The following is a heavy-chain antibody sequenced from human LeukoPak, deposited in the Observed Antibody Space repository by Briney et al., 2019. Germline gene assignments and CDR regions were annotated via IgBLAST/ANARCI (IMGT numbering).Heavy chain of an antibody. CDR1: GFTFSGYW. CDR3: ARGFCSGGTCFDY. D-gene: IGHD2-15*01. Sequence: PGGSLRLSCAASGFTFSGYWMHWVRQAPGKGLVWVSFIYSGAGTDYADSVKGRFTISTDNSKNTMCLQMNSLRAEDTAVYYCARGFCSGGTCFDYWGQGTLVTISS. CDR2: IYSGAGT. J-gene: IGHJ4*02. V-gene: IGHV3-53*01.